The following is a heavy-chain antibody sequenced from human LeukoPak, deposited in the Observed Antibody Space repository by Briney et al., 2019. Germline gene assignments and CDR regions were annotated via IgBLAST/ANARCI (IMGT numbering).Heavy chain of an antibody. CDR1: GFTFSSYG. D-gene: IGHD3-3*01. Sequence: GGSLRLSCAASGFTFSSYGMHWVRQAPGKGLEWVAFIRYDGSNKYYADSVKGRFTISRDNSKNTLYLQMNSLRAEDTAVYYCAKVQTGRFLEWLSTYYFDYWGQGTLVTVSS. CDR2: IRYDGSNK. V-gene: IGHV3-30*02. J-gene: IGHJ4*02. CDR3: AKVQTGRFLEWLSTYYFDY.